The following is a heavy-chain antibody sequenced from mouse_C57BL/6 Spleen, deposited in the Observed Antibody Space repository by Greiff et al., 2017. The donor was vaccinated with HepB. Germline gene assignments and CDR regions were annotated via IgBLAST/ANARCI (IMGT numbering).Heavy chain of an antibody. CDR3: ARDNGSSYWYFDV. CDR2: ISDGGSYT. CDR1: GFTFSSYA. V-gene: IGHV5-4*01. D-gene: IGHD1-1*01. J-gene: IGHJ1*03. Sequence: EVQLVESGGGLVKPGGSLKLSCAASGFTFSSYAMSWVRQTPEKRLEWVATISDGGSYTYYPDNVKGRFTISRDNAKNNLYLQMSHLKSEDTAMYYCARDNGSSYWYFDVWGTGTTVTVSS.